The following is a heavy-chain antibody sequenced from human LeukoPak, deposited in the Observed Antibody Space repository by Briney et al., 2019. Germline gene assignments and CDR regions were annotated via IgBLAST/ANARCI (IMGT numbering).Heavy chain of an antibody. CDR3: ARLGSGGTNLPITIFGVGRAPDAFDI. V-gene: IGHV1-18*01. Sequence: ASVKVSCKASGYTFTSYGISWVRQAPGQGLEWMGWISAYNGNTNYAQKLQGRVTMTTDTSTSTAYMELRSLRSDDTAVYYCARLGSGGTNLPITIFGVGRAPDAFDIWGQGTMVTVSS. CDR2: ISAYNGNT. J-gene: IGHJ3*02. CDR1: GYTFTSYG. D-gene: IGHD3-3*01.